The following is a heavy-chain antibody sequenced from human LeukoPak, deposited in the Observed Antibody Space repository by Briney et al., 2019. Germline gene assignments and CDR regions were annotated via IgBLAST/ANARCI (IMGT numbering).Heavy chain of an antibody. CDR3: AKDPRPDYYGSGSYYPYYFDY. J-gene: IGHJ4*02. Sequence: PGRALRLSCAVSGFTFDDYAMHWVRQAPGKGLEWVSGISWNSGSIGYADSVKGRFTISRDNAKNSLYLQMNSLRAEDTALHYCAKDPRPDYYGSGSYYPYYFDYWGQGTLVTVSS. V-gene: IGHV3-9*01. CDR1: GFTFDDYA. D-gene: IGHD3-10*01. CDR2: ISWNSGSI.